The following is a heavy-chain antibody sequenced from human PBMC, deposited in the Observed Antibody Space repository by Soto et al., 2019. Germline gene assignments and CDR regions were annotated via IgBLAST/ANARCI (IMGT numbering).Heavy chain of an antibody. D-gene: IGHD1-7*01. J-gene: IGHJ5*02. V-gene: IGHV1-8*01. CDR2: MNPNSGNT. CDR1: GYTFTSYD. CDR3: ARAGRYNWNYAGGWFDP. Sequence: QVQLVQSGAEVKKPGASVKVSCKASGYTFTSYDINWVRQATGQGLEWMGWMNPNSGNTGYAQKFQGRVTMTRNTSISTAYREQSSLRSEDTAVYYCARAGRYNWNYAGGWFDPWGQGTLVTVSS.